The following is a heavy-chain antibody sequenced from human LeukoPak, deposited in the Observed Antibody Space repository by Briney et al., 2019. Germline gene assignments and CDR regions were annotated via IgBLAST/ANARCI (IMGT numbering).Heavy chain of an antibody. V-gene: IGHV3-74*01. J-gene: IGHJ4*02. CDR2: VDSDGGGT. Sequence: GRTVRLCCAASGVTCIKHWIHWVRQAKGKGLVWVSRVDSDGGGTTFVDSVKGRFTISRDNAKNTVYLQMSSLRVEDTAVYYCARGRPHLLLDSWGQGTLVTVSS. CDR3: ARGRPHLLLDS. CDR1: GVTCIKHW. D-gene: IGHD2-21*01.